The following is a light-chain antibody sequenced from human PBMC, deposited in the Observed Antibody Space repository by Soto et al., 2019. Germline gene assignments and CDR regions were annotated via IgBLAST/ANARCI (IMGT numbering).Light chain of an antibody. CDR3: QHYGSSSWT. J-gene: IGKJ1*01. CDR1: QGISSW. CDR2: AAS. V-gene: IGKV1-12*01. Sequence: DIQRTQSPSSVSASVGDRVTITCRASQGISSWLAWYQQKPGKAPKLLIYAASTLQSGVPSRFSGSASGTDCTLTISRLEHEDFAVYYCQHYGSSSWTFGQGTKVDIK.